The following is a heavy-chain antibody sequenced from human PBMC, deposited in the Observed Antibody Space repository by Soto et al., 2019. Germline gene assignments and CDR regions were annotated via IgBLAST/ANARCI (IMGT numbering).Heavy chain of an antibody. V-gene: IGHV1-2*02. CDR1: GYTFTGYY. Sequence: EASVKVSCKASGYTFTGYYVHWVRQAPGQGLEWMGWINPNSGGTNYAQNFQGRVTMTRDTSISTAYMELGRLRSDDTAVYYCARVAGFGELAHYDYWGQGTLVTVSS. CDR3: ARVAGFGELAHYDY. J-gene: IGHJ4*02. D-gene: IGHD3-10*01. CDR2: INPNSGGT.